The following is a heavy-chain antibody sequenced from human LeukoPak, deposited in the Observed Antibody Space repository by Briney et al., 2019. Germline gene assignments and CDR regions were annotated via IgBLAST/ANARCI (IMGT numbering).Heavy chain of an antibody. CDR3: ARGGCSGGSCYSSWFDP. Sequence: GASVKVSCKTSGYTFTTYYLNWVRQAPGQGLEWMGWIDPNSGVRNYAQKFQGRVTMTRDTSTSTAYMDLSSLTFDDTAVYYCARGGCSGGSCYSSWFDPWGQGTLVTVSS. J-gene: IGHJ5*02. CDR2: IDPNSGVR. V-gene: IGHV1-2*02. CDR1: GYTFTTYY. D-gene: IGHD2-15*01.